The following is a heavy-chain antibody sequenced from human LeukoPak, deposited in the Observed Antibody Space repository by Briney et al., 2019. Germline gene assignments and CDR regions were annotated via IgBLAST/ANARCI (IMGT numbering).Heavy chain of an antibody. V-gene: IGHV4-39*07. CDR3: ARDRLRNWYFDL. CDR1: GGSISSSSYY. CDR2: IYYSGST. Sequence: NPSETLSLTRTVSGGSISSSSYYWGWIRQPPGKGLEWIGSIYYSGSTYYNPSLKSRVTISVDTSKNQFSLKLSSVTAADTAVYYCARDRLRNWYFDLWGRGTLVTVSS. D-gene: IGHD5-12*01. J-gene: IGHJ2*01.